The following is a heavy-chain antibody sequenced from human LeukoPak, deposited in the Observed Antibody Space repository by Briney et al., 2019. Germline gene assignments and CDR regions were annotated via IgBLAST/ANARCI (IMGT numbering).Heavy chain of an antibody. CDR1: RFTFSSYT. J-gene: IGHJ4*02. Sequence: AGGSLRLSCAASRFTFSSYTMNWVRQAPGKGLEWVSSISSSGTYIYYADSVKGRFSISRDNAKNSLYLQMNSLRVEDTAVYYCAKRRGWDGDYSPNLWYWGQGTLVTVSS. CDR3: AKRRGWDGDYSPNLWY. CDR2: ISSSGTYI. D-gene: IGHD4-17*01. V-gene: IGHV3-21*01.